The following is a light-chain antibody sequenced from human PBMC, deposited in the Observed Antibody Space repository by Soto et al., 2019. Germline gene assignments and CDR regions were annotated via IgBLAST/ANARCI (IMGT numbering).Light chain of an antibody. Sequence: QSVLTQPPSASGSPGQSVTISCTGTSSDVGGYNYVSWYQQHPGKAPTLMIYEVSKRPSGVPDRFSGSKSGNTASLTVSGLQAEDEADYCCSSYAGSKGVFGGGTKLTV. V-gene: IGLV2-8*01. CDR2: EVS. CDR1: SSDVGGYNY. CDR3: SSYAGSKGV. J-gene: IGLJ2*01.